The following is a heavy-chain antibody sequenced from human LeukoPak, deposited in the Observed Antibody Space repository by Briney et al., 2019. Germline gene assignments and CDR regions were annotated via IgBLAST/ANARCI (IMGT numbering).Heavy chain of an antibody. CDR1: GGSISSGGYY. V-gene: IGHV4-31*03. J-gene: IGHJ4*02. Sequence: SQTLSLTCTVSGGSISSGGYYWSWIRLHPGKGLEWIGYIYYSGSTYYNPSLKSRVTISIDTSKNQFSLKLNSVAAADTAVYYCARDRDGYNYLDYWGQGTLVTVSS. D-gene: IGHD5-24*01. CDR2: IYYSGST. CDR3: ARDRDGYNYLDY.